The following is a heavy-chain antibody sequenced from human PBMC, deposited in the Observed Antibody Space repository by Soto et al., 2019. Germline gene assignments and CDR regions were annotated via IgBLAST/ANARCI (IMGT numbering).Heavy chain of an antibody. J-gene: IGHJ4*02. Sequence: QVQLVQSGAEVKKPGSSVKVSCKASGGTFSSYTISWVRQAPGQGLEWMGRIIPILGIANYAQKFQGSVTITADKSTSTAYMELSSLSSEDTAVYYCARGVLWELPNWGQGTLVTVSS. CDR1: GGTFSSYT. V-gene: IGHV1-69*02. CDR3: ARGVLWELPN. CDR2: IIPILGIA. D-gene: IGHD1-26*01.